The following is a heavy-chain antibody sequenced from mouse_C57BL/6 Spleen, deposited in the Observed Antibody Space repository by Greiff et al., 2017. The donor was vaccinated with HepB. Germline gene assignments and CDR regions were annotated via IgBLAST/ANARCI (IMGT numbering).Heavy chain of an antibody. J-gene: IGHJ1*03. CDR1: GFTFSSYG. D-gene: IGHD1-1*01. Sequence: EVQLVESGGDLVKPGGSLKLSCAASGFTFSSYGMSWVRQTPDKRLEWVATISSGGSYTYYPDSVKGRFTISRDNAKNTLYLQMSSLKSEDTAMYYCARLLLRSWYFDVWGTGTTVTVSS. V-gene: IGHV5-6*01. CDR2: ISSGGSYT. CDR3: ARLLLRSWYFDV.